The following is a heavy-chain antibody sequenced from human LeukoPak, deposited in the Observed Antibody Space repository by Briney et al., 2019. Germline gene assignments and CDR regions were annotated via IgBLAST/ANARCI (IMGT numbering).Heavy chain of an antibody. D-gene: IGHD3-9*01. CDR2: IYTSGST. J-gene: IGHJ3*02. CDR1: GGSISSYY. Sequence: SEILSLTCTVSGGSISSYYWSWIRQPAGKGLEWIGHIYTSGSTNYNPSLKSRVTMSVDTSKNQFSLKLSSVTAADTAVYYCARGPDILTGTTGAFDIWGQGTMVTVSS. V-gene: IGHV4-4*07. CDR3: ARGPDILTGTTGAFDI.